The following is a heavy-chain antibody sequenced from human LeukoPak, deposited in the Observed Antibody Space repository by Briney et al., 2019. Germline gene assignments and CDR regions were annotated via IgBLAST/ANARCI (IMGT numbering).Heavy chain of an antibody. CDR2: IFYSGII. CDR1: SDYITSYY. J-gene: IGHJ4*02. Sequence: SETLSLTCTVSSDYITSYYWSWIRQPPGKGLEWIGFIFYSGIIKYNPSLESRVTMSVDTSKKQLSLQLTSVTAADTAVYYCARGDSDFSAWGQGTLVTVSS. CDR3: ARGDSDFSA. D-gene: IGHD3-9*01. V-gene: IGHV4-59*01.